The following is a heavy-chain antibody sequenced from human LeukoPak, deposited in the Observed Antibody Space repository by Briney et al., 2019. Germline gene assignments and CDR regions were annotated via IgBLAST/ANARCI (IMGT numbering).Heavy chain of an antibody. CDR3: ARSYGSGSYEFDY. CDR2: ISAYNGNT. V-gene: IGHV1-18*01. CDR1: GYTFTSYG. D-gene: IGHD3-10*01. Sequence: GASVKVSCKASGYTFTSYGISGVRQAPGQGLEWMGWISAYNGNTNYAQKLQGRVTMTRNTSISTAYMELSSLRSEDTAVYYCARSYGSGSYEFDYWGQGTLVTVSS. J-gene: IGHJ4*02.